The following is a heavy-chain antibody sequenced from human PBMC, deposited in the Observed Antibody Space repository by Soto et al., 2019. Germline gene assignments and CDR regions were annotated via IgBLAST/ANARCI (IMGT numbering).Heavy chain of an antibody. D-gene: IGHD6-19*01. CDR1: GYTFTSYY. J-gene: IGHJ6*03. CDR3: ARAGYSSGWGVYYYYYMDV. CDR2: INPSGGST. V-gene: IGHV1-46*01. Sequence: ASVKVSCKASGYTFTSYYMHWVRQAPGQGLEWMGIINPSGGSTSYAQKFQGRVTMTRDTSTSTVYMELSSLRSDDTAVYYCARAGYSSGWGVYYYYYMDVWGKGTTVTVSS.